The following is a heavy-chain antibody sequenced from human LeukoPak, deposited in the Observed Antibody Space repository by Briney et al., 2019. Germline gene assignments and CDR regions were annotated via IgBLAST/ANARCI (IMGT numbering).Heavy chain of an antibody. D-gene: IGHD3-22*01. J-gene: IGHJ2*01. V-gene: IGHV1-69*04. CDR1: GGTFISYA. Sequence: GASVKVSCKASGGTFISYAISWVRQAPGQGLEWMGRIIPILGIANYAQKFQGRVTINADKSTSTAYMELSSLSSEDTAVYYCARATEIVVVITTGWYFDLWGRGTLVTVSS. CDR2: IIPILGIA. CDR3: ARATEIVVVITTGWYFDL.